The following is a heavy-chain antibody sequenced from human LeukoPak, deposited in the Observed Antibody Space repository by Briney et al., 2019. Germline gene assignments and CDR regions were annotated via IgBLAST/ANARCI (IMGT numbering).Heavy chain of an antibody. CDR3: AREGYTGNFDY. Sequence: PGGSLRLSCAASGXTFSDYYMSWIRQAPGKGQEWVSYISSSSSYTNYADSVKGRFTISRDNAKNSLYLQMNSLRAEDTAVYYCAREGYTGNFDYWGQGTLVTVSS. CDR2: ISSSSSYT. J-gene: IGHJ4*02. V-gene: IGHV3-11*05. CDR1: GXTFSDYY. D-gene: IGHD2-2*02.